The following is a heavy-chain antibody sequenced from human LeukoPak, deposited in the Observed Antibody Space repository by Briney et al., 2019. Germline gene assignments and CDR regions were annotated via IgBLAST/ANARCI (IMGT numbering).Heavy chain of an antibody. CDR2: IWYDGSNK. Sequence: PGGSLRLSCAASGFTFSSYGMHWVRQAPGKGLEWVAVIWYDGSNKYYADSVKGRFTISRDNSKNTLYLQMNSLRAEDTAVYYCARGGRRIAAAGSYYYYGMDVWGQGTTVTVSS. V-gene: IGHV3-33*01. CDR1: GFTFSSYG. D-gene: IGHD6-13*01. CDR3: ARGGRRIAAAGSYYYYGMDV. J-gene: IGHJ6*02.